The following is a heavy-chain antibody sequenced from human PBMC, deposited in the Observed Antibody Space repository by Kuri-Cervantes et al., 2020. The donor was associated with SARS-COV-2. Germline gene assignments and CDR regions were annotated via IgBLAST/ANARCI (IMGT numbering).Heavy chain of an antibody. J-gene: IGHJ4*02. CDR1: GFTFSSYS. V-gene: IGHV3-48*01. CDR2: ISSSSRTI. CDR3: AKKTEMYYDILTRGFDY. Sequence: GESLKISCAASGFTFSSYSMNWVRQAPGKGLEWVSYISSSSRTIYYADSVKGRFTISRDNSKNTLYLQMNSLRAEDTAVYYCAKKTEMYYDILTRGFDYWGQGTLVTVSS. D-gene: IGHD3-9*01.